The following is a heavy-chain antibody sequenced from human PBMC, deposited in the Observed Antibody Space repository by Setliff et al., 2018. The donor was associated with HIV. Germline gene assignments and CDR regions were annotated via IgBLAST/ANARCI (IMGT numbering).Heavy chain of an antibody. CDR1: GFTFRNYK. CDR2: ISWDGSST. Sequence: HPGGSLRLSCAASGFTFRNYKFNWVRQAPGRGLEWVSLISWDGSSTFYADSVKGRFTISRDNSKNSLYLQMNSLRAEDTAMYYCARDWRHGYDLNFDYWGQGTLVTVSS. D-gene: IGHD5-12*01. V-gene: IGHV3-43*01. CDR3: ARDWRHGYDLNFDY. J-gene: IGHJ4*02.